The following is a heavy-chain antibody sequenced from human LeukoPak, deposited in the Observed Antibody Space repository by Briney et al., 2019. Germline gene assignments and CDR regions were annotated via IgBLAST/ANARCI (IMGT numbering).Heavy chain of an antibody. CDR3: ATTYYYDSSVYRARYYYYMDV. CDR1: GYTLTELS. V-gene: IGHV1-24*01. CDR2: FDPEDGET. D-gene: IGHD3-22*01. J-gene: IGHJ6*03. Sequence: ASVKVSCKVSGYTLTELSMHWVRQAPGKGLEWMGGFDPEDGETIYAQKFQGRVTMTEDTSTDTAYMELSSLRSEDTAVYYCATTYYYDSSVYRARYYYYMDVWGKGTTVTVSS.